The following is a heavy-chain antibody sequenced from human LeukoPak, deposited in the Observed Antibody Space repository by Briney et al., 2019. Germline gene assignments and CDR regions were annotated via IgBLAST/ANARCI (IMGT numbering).Heavy chain of an antibody. CDR3: ATVIPRYSGSSVGAFDI. CDR2: ISGSGSST. Sequence: GGSLRLSCAASGFTFSSYAMSWVRQAPGKGLEWVSGISGSGSSTYYADSVRGRFTISRDNSKNMLYLEMNSLRAEDTAVYYCATVIPRYSGSSVGAFDIWGQGTMVIVSS. J-gene: IGHJ3*02. D-gene: IGHD1-26*01. CDR1: GFTFSSYA. V-gene: IGHV3-23*01.